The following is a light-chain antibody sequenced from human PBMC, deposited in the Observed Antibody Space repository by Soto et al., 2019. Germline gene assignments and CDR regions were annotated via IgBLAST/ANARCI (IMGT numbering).Light chain of an antibody. J-gene: IGKJ3*01. CDR2: AAA. CDR3: QHYYSSPPT. Sequence: AIRMTQSPSSFSASTGDRVTITCRASQGISSYLSWYQQQPRKAPKLLIYAAATLQSGVTSRFSGRGSGTFFTLTIRCLQSEDAATYYWQHYYSSPPTFGPGTKVEIK. V-gene: IGKV1-8*01. CDR1: QGISSY.